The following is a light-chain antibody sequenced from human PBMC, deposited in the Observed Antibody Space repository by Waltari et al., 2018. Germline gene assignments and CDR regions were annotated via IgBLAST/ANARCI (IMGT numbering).Light chain of an antibody. CDR1: SSNLGSHI. J-gene: IGLJ1*01. V-gene: IGLV1-44*01. CDR3: AAWDDSLNGYV. CDR2: TNN. Sequence: QSVLTQPPSASGTPGQTVTIPCSGSSSNLGSHIVHWYQQLPGTAPTLLIFTNNQRPSGVPDRFSGSKSGTSASLAISGLQSEDEADYYCAAWDDSLNGYVFGAGTKVNVL.